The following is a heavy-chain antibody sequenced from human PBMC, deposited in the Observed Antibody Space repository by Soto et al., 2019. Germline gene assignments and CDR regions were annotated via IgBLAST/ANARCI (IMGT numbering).Heavy chain of an antibody. D-gene: IGHD1-20*01. CDR1: GYTFTGYY. J-gene: IGHJ4*01. CDR3: ARDLYNWNDVAFDY. CDR2: INPNSGGT. V-gene: IGHV1-2*02. Sequence: ASVKVSCKTSGYTFTGYYMHWVRQAPGQGLEWMGWINPNSGGTNYAQKFQGRVTMTRDTSISTAYMELSRLRSDDTAVYYCARDLYNWNDVAFDYWGHGTLVTVSS.